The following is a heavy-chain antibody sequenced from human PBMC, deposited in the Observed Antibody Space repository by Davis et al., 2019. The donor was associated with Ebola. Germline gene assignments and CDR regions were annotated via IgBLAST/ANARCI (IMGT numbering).Heavy chain of an antibody. Sequence: PGGSLRLSCAASGFTFSSYAMSWVRQVPGKGLEWVSAISGSGGSTYYADSVKGRFTISRDNSKNTLYLQMNSLRAEDTAVYYCAKVLRFLEWPFDYWGQGTLVTVSS. CDR1: GFTFSSYA. CDR3: AKVLRFLEWPFDY. V-gene: IGHV3-23*01. D-gene: IGHD3-3*01. CDR2: ISGSGGST. J-gene: IGHJ4*02.